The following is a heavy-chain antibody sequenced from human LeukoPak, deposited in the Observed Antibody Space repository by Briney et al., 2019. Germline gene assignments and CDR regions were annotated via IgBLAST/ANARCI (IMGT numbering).Heavy chain of an antibody. Sequence: PGGSLRLSCAVSGFTVAANYMTWVRQAPGKGLECVSVFYSGGSAYYADSVKGRFTISRDLSKNTLFLQMNSLRAEDTAVYYCARKLGIFGTPWGQGTLVTVSS. D-gene: IGHD3-3*01. J-gene: IGHJ5*02. CDR1: GFTVAANY. CDR2: FYSGGSA. V-gene: IGHV3-53*01. CDR3: ARKLGIFGTP.